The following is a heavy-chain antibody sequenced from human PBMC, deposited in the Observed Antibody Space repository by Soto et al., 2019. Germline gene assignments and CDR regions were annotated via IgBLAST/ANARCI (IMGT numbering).Heavy chain of an antibody. CDR3: ARFGYCSGGSCYSNAFDI. CDR2: IYPGDSDT. V-gene: IGHV5-51*01. J-gene: IGHJ3*02. CDR1: GYSFTSYW. Sequence: GESLKISCKGSGYSFTSYWIGWVRQMPGKGLEWMGIIYPGDSDTRYSPSFQGQVTISADKSISTAYLQWSSLKASDTAMYYCARFGYCSGGSCYSNAFDIWGQGTMVTVSS. D-gene: IGHD2-15*01.